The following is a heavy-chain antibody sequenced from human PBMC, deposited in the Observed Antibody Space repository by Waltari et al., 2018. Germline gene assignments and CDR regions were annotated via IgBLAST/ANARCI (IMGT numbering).Heavy chain of an antibody. CDR3: ARGSSAIAAGWWFDP. Sequence: QVQQVQSGAEVTKPGSSVKVSCKPSGGTFSSYTICWCRRAPGPGLAWKGRIIPILGIANYAQKFQGRVTITADKSTSTAYMELSSLRSEDTAVYYCARGSSAIAAGWWFDPWGQGTLVTVSS. D-gene: IGHD6-13*01. V-gene: IGHV1-69*02. J-gene: IGHJ5*02. CDR2: IIPILGIA. CDR1: GGTFSSYT.